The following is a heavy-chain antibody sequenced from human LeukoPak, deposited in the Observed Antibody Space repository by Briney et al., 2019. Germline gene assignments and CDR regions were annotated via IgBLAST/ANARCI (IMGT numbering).Heavy chain of an antibody. CDR1: GGTFSSYA. D-gene: IGHD5-18*01. CDR3: ARDRGGHTYGKDY. CDR2: IIPILGIA. V-gene: IGHV1-69*04. Sequence: GASVKVSCKASGGTFSSYAISWVRQAPGQGLEWMGRIIPILGIANYAQKFQGRVTITADKSTSTAYMELSSPRSEDTAVYYCARDRGGHTYGKDYWGQGTLVTVSA. J-gene: IGHJ4*02.